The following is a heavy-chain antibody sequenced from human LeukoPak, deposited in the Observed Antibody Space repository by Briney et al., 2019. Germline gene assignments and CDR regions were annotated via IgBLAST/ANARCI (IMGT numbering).Heavy chain of an antibody. D-gene: IGHD1-26*01. CDR2: IKQDGSET. CDR1: GFTFSNYW. V-gene: IGHV3-7*01. CDR3: ARDRGESGSYSASFDY. J-gene: IGHJ4*02. Sequence: PGGSLRLSCAASGFTFSNYWINWVRQAPGKGLEWVANIKQDGSETYCVDSVKGRFTISRDNAKNSLYLQMNSLRAEDTAVYYCARDRGESGSYSASFDYWGQGTLVTVSS.